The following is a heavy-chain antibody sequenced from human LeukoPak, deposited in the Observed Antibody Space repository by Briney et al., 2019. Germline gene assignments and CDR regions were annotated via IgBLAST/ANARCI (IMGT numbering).Heavy chain of an antibody. D-gene: IGHD4-17*01. CDR2: IRGSDGST. CDR1: GFTFSTYA. J-gene: IGHJ4*02. Sequence: GGSLRLSCAASGFTFSTYAMSWVRQAPGKGLEWVSSIRGSDGSTYYADSVKGRFAISRDNSKNTLYLQMDSLRAEDTAVYYCAKDVYGDYGGLDYWGQGTLVTVSS. V-gene: IGHV3-23*01. CDR3: AKDVYGDYGGLDY.